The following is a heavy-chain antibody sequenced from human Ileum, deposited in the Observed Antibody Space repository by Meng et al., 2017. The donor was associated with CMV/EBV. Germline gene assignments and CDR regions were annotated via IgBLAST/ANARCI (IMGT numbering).Heavy chain of an antibody. CDR3: ARDRQLFV. D-gene: IGHD6-13*01. Sequence: GGSLRLSCAGSEFTLSSYWMTWVRQAPGKGLEWVATMNQEGDERYYLDSVKGRFTISRDDAKNSLSLQMNSLRAEDTAVYYCARDRQLFVWGQGTTVTVSS. CDR1: EFTLSSYW. CDR2: MNQEGDER. J-gene: IGHJ6*02. V-gene: IGHV3-7*01.